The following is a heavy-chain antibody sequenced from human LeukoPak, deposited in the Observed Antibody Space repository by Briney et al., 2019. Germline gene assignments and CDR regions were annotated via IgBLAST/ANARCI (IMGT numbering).Heavy chain of an antibody. D-gene: IGHD2-15*01. CDR3: AKDLDCSGGTCHKAFDC. J-gene: IGHJ4*02. CDR1: GFTLSTYG. V-gene: IGHV3-30*02. CDR2: IRYDGSDK. Sequence: GGSLRLSCVASGFTLSTYGMHCVRQAPGKGLEWVAFIRYDGSDKFYGDSVKGRFTTSRDNSKNTLYLQMSRLRVEDTAVYYCAKDLDCSGGTCHKAFDCWGQGTLVTVSS.